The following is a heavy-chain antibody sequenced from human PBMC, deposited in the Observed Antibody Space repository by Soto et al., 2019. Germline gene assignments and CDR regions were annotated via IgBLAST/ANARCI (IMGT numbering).Heavy chain of an antibody. Sequence: EEQLVESGGGLVHPGGSLRLSCSASGFTFSRYEMNWVRQGPGRGPEWISYISPSDSAAYYADSVKGRFTISRDNAKNTLILQMNSLRAEDTAVYYCARTLKNQLPPYYYAMDVWGQGTTVTVSS. D-gene: IGHD1-1*01. V-gene: IGHV3-48*03. CDR3: ARTLKNQLPPYYYAMDV. CDR2: ISPSDSAA. J-gene: IGHJ6*02. CDR1: GFTFSRYE.